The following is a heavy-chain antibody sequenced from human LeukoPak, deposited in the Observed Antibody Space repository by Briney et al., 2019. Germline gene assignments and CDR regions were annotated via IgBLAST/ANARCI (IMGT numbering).Heavy chain of an antibody. J-gene: IGHJ5*02. Sequence: GRSLRLSCAASGFTFSSYGMHWVRQAPGKGLEWVAVIWYDGSNKYYADSVKGRFTISRDNSKNTLYLQMNSLRAEDTAIYYCAKDLGGDYDNWFDPWGQGTLVTVSS. CDR3: AKDLGGDYDNWFDP. D-gene: IGHD4-17*01. CDR2: IWYDGSNK. V-gene: IGHV3-33*06. CDR1: GFTFSSYG.